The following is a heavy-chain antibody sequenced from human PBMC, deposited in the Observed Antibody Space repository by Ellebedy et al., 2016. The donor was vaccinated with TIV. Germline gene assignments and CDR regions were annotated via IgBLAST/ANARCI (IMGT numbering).Heavy chain of an antibody. J-gene: IGHJ4*02. CDR1: GFTFSHYV. Sequence: GESLKISCEASGFTFSHYVMNWVRQAPGKGLERVSSISSGGSYIYYTDSVKGRFTISRDNAKDSLYLQMNSLRAEGTAVYYCVRDVSADGWGAYFDYWGQGTLVTVSS. CDR2: ISSGGSYI. CDR3: VRDVSADGWGAYFDY. D-gene: IGHD5-24*01. V-gene: IGHV3-21*01.